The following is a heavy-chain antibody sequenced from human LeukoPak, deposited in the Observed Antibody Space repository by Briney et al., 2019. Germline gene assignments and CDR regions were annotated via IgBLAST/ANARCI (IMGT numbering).Heavy chain of an antibody. V-gene: IGHV4-59*01. CDR3: AGWGYYDSSGVNY. CDR1: GGSISSYY. Sequence: PSETLSLTCTVSGGSISSYYWSWIRQPPGKGLEWIGYIYYSGSTNYNPSLKSRFTISVDTSKNQFSLKLSSVTAADTAVYYCAGWGYYDSSGVNYWGQGTLVTVSS. D-gene: IGHD3-22*01. CDR2: IYYSGST. J-gene: IGHJ4*02.